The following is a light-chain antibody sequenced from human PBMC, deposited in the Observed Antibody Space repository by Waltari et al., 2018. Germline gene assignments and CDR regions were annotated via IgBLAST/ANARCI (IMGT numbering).Light chain of an antibody. Sequence: QSALTQPASVSGSPGQSITLPCTGTSSDVGGYTYVSWYQQPPGKAPKPMIYDVSNRPSGVSNRFSGSKSGNTASLTISGLQAEDEADYYCSSYTSSSTLVFGGGTKLTVL. J-gene: IGLJ2*01. V-gene: IGLV2-14*03. CDR1: SSDVGGYTY. CDR2: DVS. CDR3: SSYTSSSTLV.